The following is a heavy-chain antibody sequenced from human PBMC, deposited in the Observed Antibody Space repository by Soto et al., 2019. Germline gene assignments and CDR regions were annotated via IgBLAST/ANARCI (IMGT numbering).Heavy chain of an antibody. Sequence: EVQLLESGGGLVQPGGSLRLSCAASGFTFSSYAMSWVRQAPGKGLEWVSAISGSGGSTYYADSVKGRFTISRDNSKNTLYLQMSSLRAEDTAVYYCAKDQAIFGVVIPNWCDPWGQGTLVTVSS. J-gene: IGHJ5*02. CDR2: ISGSGGST. D-gene: IGHD3-3*01. V-gene: IGHV3-23*01. CDR3: AKDQAIFGVVIPNWCDP. CDR1: GFTFSSYA.